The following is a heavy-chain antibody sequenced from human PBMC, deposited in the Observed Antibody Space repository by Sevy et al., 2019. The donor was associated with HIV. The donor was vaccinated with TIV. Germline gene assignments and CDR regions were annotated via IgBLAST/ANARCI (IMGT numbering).Heavy chain of an antibody. Sequence: ASVKVSCKASGYTFISYGFTWVRQAPGQGLEWLGWISAYNGDTNYAQKLQGRVTMTTDTSTSTAYMELRSLRSDETAVYYCARDRAGILYFDYWGQGTLVTVSS. D-gene: IGHD6-19*01. CDR3: ARDRAGILYFDY. V-gene: IGHV1-18*01. J-gene: IGHJ4*02. CDR2: ISAYNGDT. CDR1: GYTFISYG.